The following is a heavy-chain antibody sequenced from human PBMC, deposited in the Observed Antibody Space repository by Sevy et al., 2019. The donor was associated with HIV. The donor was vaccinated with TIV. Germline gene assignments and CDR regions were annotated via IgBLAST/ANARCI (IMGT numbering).Heavy chain of an antibody. J-gene: IGHJ4*02. CDR2: ISGSGGST. CDR3: AKYGSVYDFWSGYNRLSFDY. V-gene: IGHV3-23*01. Sequence: GGSLRLSCAASGFTFSSYAMSWVRQAPGKGLEWVSAISGSGGSTYYADSVKGRFTISRDNSKNTLYLQMNSLRAEDTAVYYCAKYGSVYDFWSGYNRLSFDYWGQGTLVTVSS. D-gene: IGHD3-3*01. CDR1: GFTFSSYA.